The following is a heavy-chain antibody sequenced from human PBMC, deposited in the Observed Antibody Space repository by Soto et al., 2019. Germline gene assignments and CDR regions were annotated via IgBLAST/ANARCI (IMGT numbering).Heavy chain of an antibody. CDR3: ARARDDYGSGAYYNRIDF. J-gene: IGHJ4*02. CDR2: IIPIFGTP. CDR1: GGIFSTYA. D-gene: IGHD3-10*01. V-gene: IGHV1-69*01. Sequence: QVQLVQSGAEVKKPGSSVKVSCKASGGIFSTYAISWLRQAPGQGLEWMGGIIPIFGTPNYAERFQGRVTITADEFTNTADMELSRVRSECTAVYYCARARDDYGSGAYYNRIDFWGQGPLVTVSS.